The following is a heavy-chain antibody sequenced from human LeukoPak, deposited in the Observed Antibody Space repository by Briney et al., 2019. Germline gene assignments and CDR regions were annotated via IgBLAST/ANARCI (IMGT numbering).Heavy chain of an antibody. CDR1: GYTFTGYY. V-gene: IGHV1-2*02. Sequence: ASVKVSCKASGYTFTGYYMHWVRQAPGQGPEWMGWINPNSGGTNYAQKFQGRVTMTRDTSISTAYMELSRLRSDDTAVYYCAREQGGTTGYDIWGQGTMVTVSS. J-gene: IGHJ3*02. CDR2: INPNSGGT. D-gene: IGHD1-1*01. CDR3: AREQGGTTGYDI.